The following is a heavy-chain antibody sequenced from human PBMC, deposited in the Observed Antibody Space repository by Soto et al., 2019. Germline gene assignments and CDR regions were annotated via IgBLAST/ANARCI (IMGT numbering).Heavy chain of an antibody. CDR2: IYYSGST. J-gene: IGHJ4*02. Sequence: QVQLQESGPGLVKPSQTLSLTCTVSGGSISSGGYYWSWIRQHPGKGLEWIGYIYYSGSTYYNPSLKSRVTISVDTSKNQFSLKLSSVTAADTAVYYCARETELNALFGYDYVWGSYRYRPRGYFDYWGQGTLVTVSS. V-gene: IGHV4-31*03. CDR1: GGSISSGGYY. CDR3: ARETELNALFGYDYVWGSYRYRPRGYFDY. D-gene: IGHD3-16*02.